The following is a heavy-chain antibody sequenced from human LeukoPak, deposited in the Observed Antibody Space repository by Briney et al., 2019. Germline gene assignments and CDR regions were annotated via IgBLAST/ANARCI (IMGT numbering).Heavy chain of an antibody. J-gene: IGHJ4*02. CDR3: ARDYVFAFDY. D-gene: IGHD3-10*02. CDR1: GFSFSSYS. V-gene: IGHV3-48*01. Sequence: GGSLRLSCAASGFSFSSYSMNWVRQAPGKGLEGISYISHSGSAEHYTDSVKGRFTISRDNAKNALYLQMNSLRAEDTAVYFCARDYVFAFDYWSQGTLVTVSS. CDR2: ISHSGSAE.